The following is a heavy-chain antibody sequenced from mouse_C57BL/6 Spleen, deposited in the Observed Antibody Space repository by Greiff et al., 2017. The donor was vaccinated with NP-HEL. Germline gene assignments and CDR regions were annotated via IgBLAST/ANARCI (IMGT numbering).Heavy chain of an antibody. CDR3: ARHGNYEGSAMDY. CDR1: GFTFSSYG. Sequence: EVMLVESGGDLVKPGGSLKLSCAASGFTFSSYGMSWVRQTPDKRLEWVATISSGGSYTYYPDSVKGRFTISRDNAKNTLYLQMSSLKSEDTAMYYCARHGNYEGSAMDYWGQGTSVTVSS. CDR2: ISSGGSYT. V-gene: IGHV5-6*01. J-gene: IGHJ4*01. D-gene: IGHD2-1*01.